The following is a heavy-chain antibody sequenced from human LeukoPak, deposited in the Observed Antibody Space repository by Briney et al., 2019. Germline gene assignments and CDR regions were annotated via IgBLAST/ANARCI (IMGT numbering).Heavy chain of an antibody. Sequence: PGGSLRLSCAASGFTFSSYAMSWVRQALGKGLEWVSAISGSGGSTYYADSVKGRFTISRDNSKNTLYLQMNSLRAEDTAIYYCAGKRPAASFGLDYWGQGTLVTVSS. J-gene: IGHJ4*02. CDR2: ISGSGGST. CDR3: AGKRPAASFGLDY. CDR1: GFTFSSYA. V-gene: IGHV3-23*01. D-gene: IGHD2-2*01.